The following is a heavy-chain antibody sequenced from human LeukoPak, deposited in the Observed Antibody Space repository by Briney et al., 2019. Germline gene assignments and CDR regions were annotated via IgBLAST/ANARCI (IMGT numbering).Heavy chain of an antibody. CDR2: ISAYNGNT. CDR3: ARDLLKEYCSGSSCYPEPNWFDP. Sequence: ASVTVSCKASGYTFTIYGISWVRQAPGQGLEWMGWISAYNGNTNYAQKLQGRVTMTTDTSTSTAYMELRSLRSDDTAVYYCARDLLKEYCSGSSCYPEPNWFDPWGQGTLVTVSS. J-gene: IGHJ5*02. CDR1: GYTFTIYG. V-gene: IGHV1-18*01. D-gene: IGHD2-15*01.